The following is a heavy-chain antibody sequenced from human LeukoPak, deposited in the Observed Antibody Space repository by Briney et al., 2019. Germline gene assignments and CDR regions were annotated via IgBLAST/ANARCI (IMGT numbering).Heavy chain of an antibody. Sequence: GGSLTLSCAASGFRFSDYNMNWVRQVPGKGLEWVSYIQSVSLTIYYLDSVKGRFTISRDNAKNSLFLQMNSPRVEDTAVYYCARGLYRYSSGWHFDYWGQGILVTVSS. CDR1: GFRFSDYN. CDR3: ARGLYRYSSGWHFDY. V-gene: IGHV3-48*04. D-gene: IGHD6-19*01. CDR2: IQSVSLTI. J-gene: IGHJ4*02.